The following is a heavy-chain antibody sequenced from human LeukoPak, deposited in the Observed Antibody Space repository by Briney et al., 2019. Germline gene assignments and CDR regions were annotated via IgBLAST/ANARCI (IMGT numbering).Heavy chain of an antibody. V-gene: IGHV3-11*04. J-gene: IGHJ5*02. D-gene: IGHD1-1*01. Sequence: GGSLRLSCAASGFTSSVYYMSWIRQAPGKGLEWISYISGSGSSTYFADSVKGRFTISRDNAKNSLSLQMNSLRAEDTAVYYCARGTGFFDPWGQGTLVTVSS. CDR1: GFTSSVYY. CDR2: ISGSGSST. CDR3: ARGTGFFDP.